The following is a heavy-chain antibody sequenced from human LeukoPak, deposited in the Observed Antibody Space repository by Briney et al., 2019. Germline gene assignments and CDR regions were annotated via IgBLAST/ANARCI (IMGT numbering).Heavy chain of an antibody. J-gene: IGHJ4*02. D-gene: IGHD2-15*01. Sequence: PSQTLSLTCTVSGGSISSGDYYWSWIRQPPGKGLEWIGYIYYSGSTYYNPSLKSRVTISVDTSKNQFSLKLSSVTAADTAVYYCARALGEGVVVQDATITLFDYWGQGTLVTVSS. CDR2: IYYSGST. CDR3: ARALGEGVVVQDATITLFDY. CDR1: GGSISSGDYY. V-gene: IGHV4-30-4*08.